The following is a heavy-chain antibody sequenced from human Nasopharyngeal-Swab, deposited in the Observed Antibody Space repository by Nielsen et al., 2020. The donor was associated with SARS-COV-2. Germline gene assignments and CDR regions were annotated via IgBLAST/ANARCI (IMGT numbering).Heavy chain of an antibody. CDR2: IWHDGEKK. J-gene: IGHJ5*02. D-gene: IGHD3/OR15-3a*01. V-gene: IGHV3-33*01. CDR3: ARDFGRDEPIDH. Sequence: GGSLRLSCAASGFSLSLYGMHWVRQAPGKGLEWVAVIWHDGEKKYIADSVKGRFAISRDNPKNTLYLQMNSLRAEDTAIYYCARDFGRDEPIDHWGQGTLVTVSS. CDR1: GFSLSLYG.